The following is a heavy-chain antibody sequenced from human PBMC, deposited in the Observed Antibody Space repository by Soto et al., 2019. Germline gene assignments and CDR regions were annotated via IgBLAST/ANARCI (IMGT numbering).Heavy chain of an antibody. D-gene: IGHD5-18*01. CDR2: IYHSGST. V-gene: IGHV4-4*02. CDR3: AGWIQLQQYYYYGMDV. Sequence: SETLSLTCAVSGGSISSSSWWSWVRQPPGKGLEWIGEIYHSGSTNYNPSLKSRVTISVDKSKNQFSLKLSSVTAADTAVYYCAGWIQLQQYYYYGMDVWGQGTTVTVSS. CDR1: GGSISSSSW. J-gene: IGHJ6*02.